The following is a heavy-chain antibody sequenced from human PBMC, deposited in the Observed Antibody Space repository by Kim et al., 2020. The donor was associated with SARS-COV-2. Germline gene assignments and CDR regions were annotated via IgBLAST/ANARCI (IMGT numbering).Heavy chain of an antibody. Sequence: AQRFQGRVTMTTDTSISTAYMELSRLRSDDTAVYYCARVRYTSGYYFFDYWGQGTLVTVSS. J-gene: IGHJ4*02. D-gene: IGHD6-19*01. V-gene: IGHV1-2*02. CDR3: ARVRYTSGYYFFDY.